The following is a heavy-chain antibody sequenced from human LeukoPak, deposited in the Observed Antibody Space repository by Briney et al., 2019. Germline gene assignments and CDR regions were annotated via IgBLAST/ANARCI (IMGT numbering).Heavy chain of an antibody. V-gene: IGHV1-18*01. CDR3: VRYWSSRALSDVSGY. Sequence: ASVKDSRKASGCTFISFGISWVRQAPGQGLEWMGWISAYNGNTNYAQKLQGRVTMTTDTSTSTAYMELRSLRSGVTAVYFCVRYWSSRALSDVSGYWGQGTLVTVSS. D-gene: IGHD2-8*02. CDR1: GCTFISFG. CDR2: ISAYNGNT. J-gene: IGHJ4*02.